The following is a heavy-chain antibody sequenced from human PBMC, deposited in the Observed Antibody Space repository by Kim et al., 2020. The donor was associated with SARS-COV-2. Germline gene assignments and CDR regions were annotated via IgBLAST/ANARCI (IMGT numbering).Heavy chain of an antibody. CDR2: ISSSGSTI. V-gene: IGHV3-48*02. J-gene: IGHJ4*02. CDR1: GFTFNIHS. Sequence: GGSLRLSCTASGFTFNIHSMNWVRQAPGKGLEWVSYISSSGSTIFYADSVKGRFTISKDNAKNSLYLQMNSLRDVDTAVYYCAREAETLITGEFDHWGQG. CDR3: AREAETLITGEFDH. D-gene: IGHD3-16*01.